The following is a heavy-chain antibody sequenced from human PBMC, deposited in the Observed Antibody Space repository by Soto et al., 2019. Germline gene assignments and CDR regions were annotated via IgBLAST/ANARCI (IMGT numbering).Heavy chain of an antibody. J-gene: IGHJ6*02. CDR1: GGSISTYY. CDR2: IYYSGST. Sequence: QSLTCTVSGGSISTYYWSWIRQPPGKGLEWIGYIYYSGSTSYNPPLKSRVTISVDTSKNQFSLKLRSVTAADPAVYYCASDRRSGSDQGYGMDVCGQGPTVTVSS. V-gene: IGHV4-59*01. D-gene: IGHD5-12*01. CDR3: ASDRRSGSDQGYGMDV.